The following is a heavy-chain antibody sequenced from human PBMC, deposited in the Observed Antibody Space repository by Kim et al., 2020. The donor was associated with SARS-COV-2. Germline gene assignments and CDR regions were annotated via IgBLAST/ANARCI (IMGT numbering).Heavy chain of an antibody. J-gene: IGHJ4*02. CDR2: INCNADSK. Sequence: GGSLRLSCEGSGYTFRDYGMTWVRQAPGKGLEWVSGINCNADSKGYADSVKGRFTISRDNAENSLYLQMNSLRDEDTALYYCARELKVYDSNGYVYWGQGTLVTVSS. CDR3: ARELKVYDSNGYVY. D-gene: IGHD3-22*01. V-gene: IGHV3-20*04. CDR1: GYTFRDYG.